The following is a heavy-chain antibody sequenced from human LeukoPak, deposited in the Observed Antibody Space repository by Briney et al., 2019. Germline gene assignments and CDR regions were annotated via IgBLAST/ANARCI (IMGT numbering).Heavy chain of an antibody. D-gene: IGHD3-22*01. CDR1: GYTFTSYY. CDR2: INPSGGST. CDR3: ARAGGYYDSSGYYVPYYYYGMDV. J-gene: IGHJ6*02. Sequence: ASVKVSCKASGYTFTSYYMHWVRQAPGQGLEWMGIINPSGGSTSYAQKFQGRVTMTRDTSTSTAYMELSSLRSEDTAVYYCARAGGYYDSSGYYVPYYYYGMDVWGQGTTVTVSS. V-gene: IGHV1-46*01.